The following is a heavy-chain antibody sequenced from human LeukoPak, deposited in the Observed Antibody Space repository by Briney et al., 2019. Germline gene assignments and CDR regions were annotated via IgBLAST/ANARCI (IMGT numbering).Heavy chain of an antibody. D-gene: IGHD5-18*01. V-gene: IGHV5-51*01. CDR1: GYSFPTFW. Sequence: GESLKISCRGSGYSFPTFWIGWVRQMPGKGLEWMGIIYPDDSNTRYSPSFQGQVTFSADKSINTAYLQWSSLKASDTAMYYCARAGYSYGYGAFDIWGQGTMVTVSS. J-gene: IGHJ3*02. CDR3: ARAGYSYGYGAFDI. CDR2: IYPDDSNT.